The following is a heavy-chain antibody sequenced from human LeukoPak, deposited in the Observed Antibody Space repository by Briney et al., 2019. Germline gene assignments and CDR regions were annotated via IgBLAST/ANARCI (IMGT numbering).Heavy chain of an antibody. J-gene: IGHJ4*02. CDR3: SLLWFGELLSHFDY. CDR1: GFILSTFA. Sequence: GGSLRLSCVASGFILSTFAMRWVRQSPEKGLEWVSAISGSGGSTYYADSVKGRFTISRDNSKNTLYLQMNSLRAEDTAVYYCSLLWFGELLSHFDYWGQGTLVTVSS. CDR2: ISGSGGST. V-gene: IGHV3-23*01. D-gene: IGHD3-10*01.